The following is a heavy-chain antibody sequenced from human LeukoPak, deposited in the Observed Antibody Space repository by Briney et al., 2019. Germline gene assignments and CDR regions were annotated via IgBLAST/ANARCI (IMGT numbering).Heavy chain of an antibody. D-gene: IGHD3-22*01. Sequence: GGSLRLSCAASGFTFSRYEMNWVRQAPGKGLEWISYISSRGPTIKYADSVKGRFTISRDNAKNSLYLQMNTLRAGGTAFYYCARASYVDDSSGAYFDYWGQGTLVTVSS. V-gene: IGHV3-48*03. CDR2: ISSRGPTI. CDR1: GFTFSRYE. CDR3: ARASYVDDSSGAYFDY. J-gene: IGHJ4*02.